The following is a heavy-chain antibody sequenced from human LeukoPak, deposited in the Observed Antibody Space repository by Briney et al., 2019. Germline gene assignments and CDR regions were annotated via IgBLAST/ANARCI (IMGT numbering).Heavy chain of an antibody. J-gene: IGHJ6*03. D-gene: IGHD7-27*01. V-gene: IGHV3-23*01. CDR2: ISGSAGDT. Sequence: RPGGSLRLSCAASGLTFSSYAVSWVRQAPGKGPEWVSSISGSAGDTYYADSVKGRFTISRDNSKNTLYLQMNSLRAEDTAVYYCAKAPATGEGYYFYYMDVWGKGTTVTVSS. CDR3: AKAPATGEGYYFYYMDV. CDR1: GLTFSSYA.